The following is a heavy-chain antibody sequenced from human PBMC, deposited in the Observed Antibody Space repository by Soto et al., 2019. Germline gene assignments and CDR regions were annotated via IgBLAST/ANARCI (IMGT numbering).Heavy chain of an antibody. CDR2: ISGNGSTI. J-gene: IGHJ6*02. CDR1: CFTFSRYE. V-gene: IGHV3-48*03. Sequence: VGSLRLSCAASCFTFSRYEMNWVRQAPGKGLQWLSYISGNGSTIHYADSVKGRFTISRDNAQKQLYLQMNSLRAEDTAVYYCARADLAYDFWSGYLPYYYYYGMDVWGQGTTVTVSS. D-gene: IGHD3-3*01. CDR3: ARADLAYDFWSGYLPYYYYYGMDV.